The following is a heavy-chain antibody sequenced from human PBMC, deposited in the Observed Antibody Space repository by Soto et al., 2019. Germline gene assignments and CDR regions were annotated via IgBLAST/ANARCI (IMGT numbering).Heavy chain of an antibody. Sequence: PSETLSLTCTVSGGSVSSSSYYWGWVRQPPGKGLEWIGSVYYSGSTYYNPSLESRVTISVDKSKNQFSLKLRSVTAADTVVYYCATSVVGATRNWFDPWGQGTLVTVSS. J-gene: IGHJ5*02. CDR1: GGSVSSSSYY. CDR3: ATSVVGATRNWFDP. D-gene: IGHD1-26*01. CDR2: VYYSGST. V-gene: IGHV4-39*01.